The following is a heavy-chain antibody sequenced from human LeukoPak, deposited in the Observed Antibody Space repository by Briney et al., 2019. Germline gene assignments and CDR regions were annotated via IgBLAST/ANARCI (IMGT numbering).Heavy chain of an antibody. V-gene: IGHV3-11*01. J-gene: IGHJ4*02. Sequence: PGGSLRLSCAASGFTFSDYYVSWIRQAPGKGLEWVSYISSSGSTIYYADSVKGRFTISRDNAKNSLYLQMNSLRAEDTAVYYCARVGGRDYDFWSGSAQYYFDYWGQGTLVTVSS. CDR1: GFTFSDYY. D-gene: IGHD3-3*01. CDR2: ISSSGSTI. CDR3: ARVGGRDYDFWSGSAQYYFDY.